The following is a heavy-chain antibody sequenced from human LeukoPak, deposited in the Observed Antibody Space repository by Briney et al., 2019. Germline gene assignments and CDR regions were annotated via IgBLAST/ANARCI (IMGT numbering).Heavy chain of an antibody. J-gene: IGHJ5*02. CDR1: GGSFSGYY. CDR2: INHSGST. CDR3: ARVPHYYGSGSYYSSWFDP. V-gene: IGHV4-34*01. D-gene: IGHD3-10*01. Sequence: SETLSLTCAVYGGSFSGYYWGWIRQPPGKGLEWIGEINHSGSTNYNPSLKSRVTISVDTSKNQFSLKLSSVTAADTAVYYCARVPHYYGSGSYYSSWFDPWGQGTLVTVSS.